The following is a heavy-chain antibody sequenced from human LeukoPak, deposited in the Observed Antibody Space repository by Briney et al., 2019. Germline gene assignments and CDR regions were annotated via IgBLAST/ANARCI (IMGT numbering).Heavy chain of an antibody. CDR3: ARLPNY. V-gene: IGHV3-23*01. CDR2: ISDTGGRT. J-gene: IGHJ4*02. D-gene: IGHD4-11*01. Sequence: PGGSLRLSCAVSGITLSNYGMTWVRQAPGKGLEWVAGISDTGGRTNYADSVKGRFTISRDNPKNTLYLQMSSLRTDDTAVYYCARLPNYWGQGTLVTVSS. CDR1: GITLSNYG.